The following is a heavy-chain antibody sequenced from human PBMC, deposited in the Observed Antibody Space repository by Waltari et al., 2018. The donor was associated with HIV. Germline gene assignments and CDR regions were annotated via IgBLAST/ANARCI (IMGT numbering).Heavy chain of an antibody. V-gene: IGHV3-30*18. Sequence: QVHLVVSGGGVVQPGRSLSGSCAASVFTFTRYAMQWVRQAPGKGLEWVAVISYHGDDKYYADSVKGRFTISRDNSKNTLYLQMNSLRAEDTAVYYCAKGASGWSPGYWGQGTLVTVSS. D-gene: IGHD6-19*01. CDR2: ISYHGDDK. CDR3: AKGASGWSPGY. J-gene: IGHJ4*02. CDR1: VFTFTRYA.